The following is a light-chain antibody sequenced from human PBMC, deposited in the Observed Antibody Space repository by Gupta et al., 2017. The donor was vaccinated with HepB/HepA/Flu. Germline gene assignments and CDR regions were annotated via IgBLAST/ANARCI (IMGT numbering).Light chain of an antibody. CDR1: QSISSW. Sequence: DIQMTQSPSTLSASVGDRVTITCRASQSISSWLAWYQQKPGKAPKLLIYKASSVESGVPSRFSGSGSGTEFTLTISSRQPDDFATYYCQQENSYSITFGQGTKVEIK. CDR2: KAS. CDR3: QQENSYSIT. J-gene: IGKJ1*01. V-gene: IGKV1-5*03.